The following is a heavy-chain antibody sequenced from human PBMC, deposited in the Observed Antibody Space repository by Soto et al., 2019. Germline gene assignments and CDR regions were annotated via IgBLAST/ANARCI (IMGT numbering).Heavy chain of an antibody. J-gene: IGHJ4*02. V-gene: IGHV3-7*01. Sequence: PGGPLRLSCEASGFTFSSYWMSWVRQAPGKGLEWVANIKQDGSEKYYVDSVKGRFTISRDNAKNSLYLQMNSLRAEDTAVYYCARDWQQLADYWGQGTLVTVSS. CDR1: GFTFSSYW. CDR2: IKQDGSEK. CDR3: ARDWQQLADY. D-gene: IGHD6-13*01.